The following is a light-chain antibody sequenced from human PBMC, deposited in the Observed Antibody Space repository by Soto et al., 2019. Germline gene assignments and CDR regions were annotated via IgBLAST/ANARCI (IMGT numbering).Light chain of an antibody. Sequence: DIQMTQSPSTLSASVGDRVTITCRASQGISGWLAWYQQKAGKAPRLLIFDASSLMSGVPSRFSGSGYGTEFTLTINRLQPDDSATYYCQQYDSFSVWTVGQGTQVEIK. J-gene: IGKJ1*01. CDR2: DAS. CDR3: QQYDSFSVWT. V-gene: IGKV1-5*01. CDR1: QGISGW.